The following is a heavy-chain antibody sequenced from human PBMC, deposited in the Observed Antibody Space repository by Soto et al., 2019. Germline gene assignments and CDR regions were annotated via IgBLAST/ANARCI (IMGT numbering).Heavy chain of an antibody. CDR2: IDPSDSYT. J-gene: IGHJ5*02. D-gene: IGHD6-13*01. Sequence: GQSLKISCAGSGYRFTSDLSSWVLQMPGKGLEWMGRIDPSDSYTNYSPSFQGHVTISADKSISTAYLQWSSLKASDTAMYYCARGSAIARENWFDPLGQGTLVTVSS. V-gene: IGHV5-10-1*01. CDR1: GYRFTSDL. CDR3: ARGSAIARENWFDP.